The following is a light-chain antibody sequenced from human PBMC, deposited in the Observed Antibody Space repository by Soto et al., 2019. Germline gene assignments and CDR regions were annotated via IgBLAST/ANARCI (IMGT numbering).Light chain of an antibody. CDR2: DAS. CDR1: QSISSW. J-gene: IGKJ1*01. Sequence: DIQMTQSPSTLSASVGDRVTITCRASQSISSWLAWYQQKPGKAPNLLIYDASSLESGVPSRFSGSGSGTEFTLTISSLQPDDFATYNGQKYNNYWTFGQGTKVDIK. CDR3: QKYNNYWT. V-gene: IGKV1-5*01.